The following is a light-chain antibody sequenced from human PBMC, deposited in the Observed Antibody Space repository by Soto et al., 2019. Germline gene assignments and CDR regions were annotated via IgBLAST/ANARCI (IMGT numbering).Light chain of an antibody. CDR3: QQYGSSLGT. V-gene: IGKV3-20*01. CDR2: GAS. J-gene: IGKJ2*01. CDR1: QSVSSSY. Sequence: EIVLTQSPGTLSLSPGERATLSCRASQSVSSSYLAWYQQKPGQAPRLLIHGASSRATGIPDRFSGSGSGTDFSLTIGRLEPEDFAVYYCQQYGSSLGTFGQGTKLEIK.